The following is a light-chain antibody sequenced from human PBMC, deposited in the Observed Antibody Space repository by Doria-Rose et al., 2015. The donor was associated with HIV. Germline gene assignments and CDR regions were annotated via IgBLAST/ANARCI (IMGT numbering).Light chain of an antibody. J-gene: IGKJ1*01. CDR2: GAS. CDR1: QGISRY. CDR3: QQFDSFPRT. Sequence: TQSPSFLSASVGVRVTITCRASQGISRYLAWYQQTPGKAPTLLIFGASVWLGGVPSRFSGSGSGTEFTLTISSLQPEDFATYYCQQFDSFPRTFGQGTKVELK. V-gene: IGKV1-9*01.